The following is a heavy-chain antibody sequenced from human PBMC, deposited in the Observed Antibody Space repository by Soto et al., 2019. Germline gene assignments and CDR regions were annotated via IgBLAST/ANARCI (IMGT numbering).Heavy chain of an antibody. Sequence: QVQLVESGRGVVQPGRSLRLSCAASGFTFSSYGMHWVRQAPGKGLEWVAVISYDGSNKYYADSVKGRFTISRDNSKNTLYLQMNSLRAEDTAVYYCAKRRVLGSMDVWGQGTTVTVSS. CDR2: ISYDGSNK. CDR3: AKRRVLGSMDV. V-gene: IGHV3-30*18. CDR1: GFTFSSYG. J-gene: IGHJ6*02. D-gene: IGHD3-10*01.